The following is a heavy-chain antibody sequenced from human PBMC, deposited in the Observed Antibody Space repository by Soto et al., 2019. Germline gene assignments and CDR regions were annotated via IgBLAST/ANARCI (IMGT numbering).Heavy chain of an antibody. V-gene: IGHV2-5*02. CDR2: IYWDDDK. CDR3: AHYGPHYYYNHSIDV. J-gene: IGHJ6*02. Sequence: SGPTLVNPTQTLTLTCTFSGFSLSTSGVGVGWIRQPPGKALEWLALIYWDDDKRYSPSLKSRLTITKDTSKNQVVLTMTNMEPVDTATYYCAHYGPHYYYNHSIDVWRQGTTVTVAS. D-gene: IGHD3-10*01. CDR1: GFSLSTSGVG.